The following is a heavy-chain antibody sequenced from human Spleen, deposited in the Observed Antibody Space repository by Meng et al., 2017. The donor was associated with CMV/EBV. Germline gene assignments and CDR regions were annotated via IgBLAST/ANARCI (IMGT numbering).Heavy chain of an antibody. Sequence: LQESGPGLVKPSQTLPLTCTVSGGSISSGDYYWSWIRQPPGKGLEWIGYIYYSGSTYYNPSLKSRVTISVDTSKNQFSLKLSSVTAADTAVYYCARDTAGTGYFDYWGQGTLVTVSS. J-gene: IGHJ4*03. CDR2: IYYSGST. CDR3: ARDTAGTGYFDY. V-gene: IGHV4-30-4*08. D-gene: IGHD6-13*01. CDR1: GGSISSGDYY.